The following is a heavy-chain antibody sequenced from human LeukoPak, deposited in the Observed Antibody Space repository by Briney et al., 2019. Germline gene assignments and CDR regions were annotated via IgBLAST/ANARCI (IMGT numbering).Heavy chain of an antibody. CDR2: ISGSGGST. CDR1: GITFSSYA. D-gene: IGHD5-18*01. V-gene: IGHV3-23*01. Sequence: GGSLRLSCAVSGITFSSYAMSWVRQAPGKGLEWVSAISGSGGSTYYADSVKGRFTISRDNSKNTLYLQMNSLRAEDTAVYYCARDVDTAMVSGYYFDYWGQGTLVTVSS. CDR3: ARDVDTAMVSGYYFDY. J-gene: IGHJ4*02.